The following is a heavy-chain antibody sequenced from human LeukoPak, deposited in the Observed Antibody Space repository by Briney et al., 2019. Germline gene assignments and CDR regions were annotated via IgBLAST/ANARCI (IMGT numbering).Heavy chain of an antibody. CDR2: IGSSSRSI. D-gene: IGHD7-27*01. V-gene: IGHV3-21*01. Sequence: GGSLRLSCAASGFTFSSYEMNWVRQAPGKGLEWVSSIGSSSRSIYYADSVKGRFTISRDNAKNSLYLLMNGLRAEDTAVFYCARETEEAFDIWGQGTMVTVSS. J-gene: IGHJ3*02. CDR3: ARETEEAFDI. CDR1: GFTFSSYE.